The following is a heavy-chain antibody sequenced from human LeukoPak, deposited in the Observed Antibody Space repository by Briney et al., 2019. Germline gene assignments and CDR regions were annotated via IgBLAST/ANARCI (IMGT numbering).Heavy chain of an antibody. D-gene: IGHD6-13*01. Sequence: ASVKVSCKASGYTFTGYYMHWVRQAPGQGLEWMGWINPNSGGTNYAQKFQGWVTMTRDTSISTAYMELSRLRSDDTAVYYCARDNEPGDSSSWPYFDYWGQGTLVTVSS. J-gene: IGHJ4*02. CDR3: ARDNEPGDSSSWPYFDY. CDR1: GYTFTGYY. V-gene: IGHV1-2*04. CDR2: INPNSGGT.